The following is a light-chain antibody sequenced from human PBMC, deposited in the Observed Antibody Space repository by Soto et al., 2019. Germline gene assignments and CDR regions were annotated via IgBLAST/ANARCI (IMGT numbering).Light chain of an antibody. CDR1: PSISSS. J-gene: IGKJ2*01. Sequence: EIVLTQSPATLSSSPGARATLSCRASPSISSSLAWYQQKPGQTPRLLFYDASIRAAGIPARFSGSGSGTDSTLTISSLEPEDLAVYYCQQRRDWPRTFGRGTKLEIK. CDR2: DAS. V-gene: IGKV3-11*01. CDR3: QQRRDWPRT.